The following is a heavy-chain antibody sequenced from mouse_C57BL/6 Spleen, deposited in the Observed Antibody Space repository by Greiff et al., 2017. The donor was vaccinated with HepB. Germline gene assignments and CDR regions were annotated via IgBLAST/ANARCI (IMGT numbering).Heavy chain of an antibody. CDR3: ARDWESDWFAY. V-gene: IGHV5-17*01. D-gene: IGHD4-1*01. CDR2: ISSGSSTI. Sequence: EVQVVESGGGLVKPGGSLKLSCAASGFTFSDYGMHWVRQAPEKGLEWVAYISSGSSTIYYADTVKGRFTISRDNAKNTLFLQMTSLRSEDTAMYYCARDWESDWFAYWGQGTLVTVSA. J-gene: IGHJ3*01. CDR1: GFTFSDYG.